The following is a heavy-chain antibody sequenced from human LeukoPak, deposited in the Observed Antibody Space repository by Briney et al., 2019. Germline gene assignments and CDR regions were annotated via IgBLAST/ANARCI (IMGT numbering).Heavy chain of an antibody. CDR3: ARDPIVVVPSASFYYYMDV. V-gene: IGHV3-21*01. Sequence: GGSLRLSCVASGFTFSSYSMNWVRQAPGKGLEWVSSITSSSTYIYYADSEKGRFTISRDNAKNSLYLQMNSLRAEDTAVYYCARDPIVVVPSASFYYYMDVWGKGTTVTVSS. CDR1: GFTFSSYS. CDR2: ITSSSTYI. D-gene: IGHD2-2*01. J-gene: IGHJ6*03.